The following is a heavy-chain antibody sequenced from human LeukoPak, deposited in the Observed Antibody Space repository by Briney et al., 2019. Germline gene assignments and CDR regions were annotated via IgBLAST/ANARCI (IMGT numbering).Heavy chain of an antibody. D-gene: IGHD3-16*02. J-gene: IGHJ1*01. V-gene: IGHV3-33*01. CDR2: IWYDGSEQ. CDR1: GFTFSTYA. Sequence: GGSLRLSCAASGFTFSTYAIHWVRQAPGKGLEWVAVIWYDGSEQYYADSVKGRFIISRDNSKSTSDLQMNSLRAEDTAVYYCSREGDSRWGELSPWGQGTLVAVSA. CDR3: SREGDSRWGELSP.